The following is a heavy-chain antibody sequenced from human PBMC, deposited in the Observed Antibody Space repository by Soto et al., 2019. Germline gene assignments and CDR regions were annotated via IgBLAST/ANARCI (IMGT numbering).Heavy chain of an antibody. CDR3: SRDVVVGAKALNY. V-gene: IGHV3-7*01. Sequence: GGSLRLSCAASGFTFSNYWMTWVRQAPGKGLEWVANIKEDGSEKHYVDSVKGRFTISRDNAKNSLYLQMNSLRVEGTAVYFCSRDVVVGAKALNYWGQGALVTVSS. CDR1: GFTFSNYW. CDR2: IKEDGSEK. J-gene: IGHJ4*02. D-gene: IGHD2-15*01.